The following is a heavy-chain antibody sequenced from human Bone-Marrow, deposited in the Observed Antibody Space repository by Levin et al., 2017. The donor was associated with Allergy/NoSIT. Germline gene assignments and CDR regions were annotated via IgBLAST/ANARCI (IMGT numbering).Heavy chain of an antibody. CDR1: GGSINSGDYY. CDR3: ARRVPSTSNRQPRTYDT. V-gene: IGHV4-30-4*01. CDR2: IYYDGYT. D-gene: IGHD3-22*01. Sequence: ASETLSLTCSVSGGSINSGDYYWAWIRQAPGKGLECIGYIYYDGYTYYNPSLKSRVTISIDTSKNQFSLKLNSVTAADTAMYYCARRVPSTSNRQPRTYDTWGRGTQVSVSS. J-gene: IGHJ5*02.